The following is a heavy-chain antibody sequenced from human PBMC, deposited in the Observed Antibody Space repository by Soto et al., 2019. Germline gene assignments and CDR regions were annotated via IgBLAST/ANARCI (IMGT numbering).Heavy chain of an antibody. CDR1: GFTFSDYY. V-gene: IGHV3-11*05. D-gene: IGHD3-9*01. Sequence: QVQLVESGGGLVKPGGSLRLSCAASGFTFSDYYMSWIRQAPGKGLEWVSYISSSSSYTNYADSVKGRFTISRDNAKNSLYLQMNSLRAEDTAVYYCARRGYDILTGYYNPLDYWGQGTLVTVSS. CDR3: ARRGYDILTGYYNPLDY. J-gene: IGHJ4*02. CDR2: ISSSSSYT.